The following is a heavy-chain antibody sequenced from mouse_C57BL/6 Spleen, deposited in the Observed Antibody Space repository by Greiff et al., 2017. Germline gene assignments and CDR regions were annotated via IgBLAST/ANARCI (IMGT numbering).Heavy chain of an antibody. Sequence: VQLQQSVAELVRPGASVKLSCTASGFNIKDYYMHWVKQRPEQGLEWIGRIDPEDGDTEYAPKFQGKATMTADTSSNTAYLQLSSLTSEDTAVYYCTTDYYYGSSSFDYWGQGTTLTVSS. CDR1: GFNIKDYY. J-gene: IGHJ2*01. CDR2: IDPEDGDT. CDR3: TTDYYYGSSSFDY. V-gene: IGHV14-1*01. D-gene: IGHD1-1*01.